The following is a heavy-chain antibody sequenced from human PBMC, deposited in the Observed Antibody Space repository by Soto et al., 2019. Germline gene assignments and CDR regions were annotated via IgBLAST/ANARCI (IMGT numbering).Heavy chain of an antibody. CDR1: SGSINNYY. D-gene: IGHD3-22*01. CDR2: IYYAGTT. V-gene: IGHV4-59*08. J-gene: IGHJ4*02. CDR3: ARLGGYYQALDS. Sequence: QVQLQESGPGLVKPSETLSLTCTVSSGSINNYYWSWIRQPPGKGLEFIGYIYYAGTTTYNPSLKSRATISVDTSTNQFSLKLSSVTAADTAVYYCARLGGYYQALDSWGQGTLLTVSS.